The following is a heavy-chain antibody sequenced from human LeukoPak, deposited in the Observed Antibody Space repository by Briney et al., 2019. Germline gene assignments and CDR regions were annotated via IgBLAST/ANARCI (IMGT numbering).Heavy chain of an antibody. J-gene: IGHJ4*02. D-gene: IGHD3-3*01. CDR1: GESFSGFY. V-gene: IGHV4-34*01. CDR3: ARAQGGVAIDY. Sequence: SETLSLTCAVYGESFSGFYWTWIRQPPGKGLEWIGDVDYSGSTNYNPSLKSRVTISADTSKNQFSLTLNSVTAADTAVYFCARAQGGVAIDYWGQGTLVTVSS. CDR2: VDYSGST.